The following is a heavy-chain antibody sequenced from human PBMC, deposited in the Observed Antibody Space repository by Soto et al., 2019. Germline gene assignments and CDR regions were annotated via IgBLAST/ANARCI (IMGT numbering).Heavy chain of an antibody. CDR2: IYYSGST. V-gene: IGHV4-59*12. Sequence: SETLSLTCTVSGRSICSYYWSCIRQPPGKGLGWIGYIYYSGSTNYSPSVKGRFTISRDNAKKSLYLQMNSLRAEATAVYYCGRDSGTFHIAYWGQGTLVTVSS. CDR1: GRSICSYY. D-gene: IGHD1-26*01. CDR3: GRDSGTFHIAY. J-gene: IGHJ4*02.